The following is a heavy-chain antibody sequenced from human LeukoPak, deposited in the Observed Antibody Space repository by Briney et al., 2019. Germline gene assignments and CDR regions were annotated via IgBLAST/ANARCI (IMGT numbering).Heavy chain of an antibody. D-gene: IGHD3-10*01. Sequence: SETLSLTCTVSGGSISSSSYYWGWIRQPPGKGLEWIGSIYYTGSTYYNPSLKSRVTISVDTSKNQFSLKLSSVTAADTAVYYCARRRSGRGNWFDPWGQGTLVTVSS. V-gene: IGHV4-39*01. CDR2: IYYTGST. J-gene: IGHJ5*02. CDR1: GGSISSSSYY. CDR3: ARRRSGRGNWFDP.